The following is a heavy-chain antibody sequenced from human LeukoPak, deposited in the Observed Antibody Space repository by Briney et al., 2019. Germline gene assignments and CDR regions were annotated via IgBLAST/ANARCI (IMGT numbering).Heavy chain of an antibody. J-gene: IGHJ5*02. Sequence: GASVKVSCKASGYTFTSYDINWVRQATGQGLEWMGWMNPNSGNTGYAQKFQGRVTMTRNTSISTAYMELSSLRSEDTAVYYCARGLKYDILTGFGRNWFDPWGQGTLVTVSS. D-gene: IGHD3-9*01. CDR1: GYTFTSYD. CDR3: ARGLKYDILTGFGRNWFDP. CDR2: MNPNSGNT. V-gene: IGHV1-8*01.